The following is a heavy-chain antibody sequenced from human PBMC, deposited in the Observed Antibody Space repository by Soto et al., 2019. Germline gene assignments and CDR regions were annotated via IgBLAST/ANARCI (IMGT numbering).Heavy chain of an antibody. CDR2: ISGLGGST. Sequence: GGSLRLSCAASGFTFSTYAMNWVRQAPGEGLEWVSAISGLGGSTYYADSVKGRFTISRDNSKNTLHLQMNSLRAEDTAIYYCAKDSPGDYYTSYNHGLDVWGHGTTVTVSS. V-gene: IGHV3-23*01. J-gene: IGHJ6*02. D-gene: IGHD4-17*01. CDR1: GFTFSTYA. CDR3: AKDSPGDYYTSYNHGLDV.